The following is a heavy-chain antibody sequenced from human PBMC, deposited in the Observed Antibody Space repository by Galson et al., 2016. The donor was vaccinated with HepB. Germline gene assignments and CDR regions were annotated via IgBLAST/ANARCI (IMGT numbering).Heavy chain of an antibody. D-gene: IGHD5-18*01. Sequence: SLRLSCAASGFIFSIHGMHWVRQAPGKGLEWVALTSYDGNRKSYADSVQGRFTISRDNSKNTLYLQMSSLGTEDTAVYYCAKDHISIGYSYGNGHGMDVWGQGTTVTVSS. CDR2: TSYDGNRK. J-gene: IGHJ6*02. V-gene: IGHV3-30*18. CDR1: GFIFSIHG. CDR3: AKDHISIGYSYGNGHGMDV.